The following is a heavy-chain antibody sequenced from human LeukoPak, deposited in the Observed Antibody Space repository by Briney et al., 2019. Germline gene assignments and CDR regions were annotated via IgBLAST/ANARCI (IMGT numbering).Heavy chain of an antibody. CDR2: ISPTGSTT. CDR3: ARGPNSNWSGLDF. Sequence: GGFLRLSCTASGFSFSGHWMHWARQLPGKGLVWVSRISPTGSTTSYADSVKGRFTVSRDNAKNTLYLQVNNLRAEDTAVYYCARGPNSNWSGLDFWGQGTLLTVSS. V-gene: IGHV3-74*01. J-gene: IGHJ4*02. CDR1: GFSFSGHW. D-gene: IGHD6-6*01.